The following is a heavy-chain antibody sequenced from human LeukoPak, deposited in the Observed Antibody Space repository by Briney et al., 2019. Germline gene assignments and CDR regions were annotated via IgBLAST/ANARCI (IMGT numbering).Heavy chain of an antibody. CDR3: ARHGGWYEDY. Sequence: PSETLSLTCTVSGRSISGYYWRWIRQPPGKGLEWIGYIYYSESTSDNPSLKSRITISVDTYKKQFSPNLNSVTAADTAVYYCARHGGWYEDYWGQGTLVTVSS. CDR2: IYYSEST. J-gene: IGHJ4*02. D-gene: IGHD6-19*01. V-gene: IGHV4-59*08. CDR1: GRSISGYY.